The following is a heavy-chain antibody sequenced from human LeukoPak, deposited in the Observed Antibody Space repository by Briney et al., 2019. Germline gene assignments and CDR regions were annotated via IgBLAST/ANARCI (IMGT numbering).Heavy chain of an antibody. CDR1: GFTFSSYA. V-gene: IGHV3-23*01. D-gene: IGHD6-19*01. J-gene: IGHJ4*02. Sequence: GGSLRLSCAASGFTFSSYAMTWVRQAPGKGLEWVSAISDSGGTTYYADSVKGRFTTSRDNSKNTLYLQMNSQRAEDTAVYYCAKGDSSGWYYANWGQGTLVTVSS. CDR3: AKGDSSGWYYAN. CDR2: ISDSGGTT.